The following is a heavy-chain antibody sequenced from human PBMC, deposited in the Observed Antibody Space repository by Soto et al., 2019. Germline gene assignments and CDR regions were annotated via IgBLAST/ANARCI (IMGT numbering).Heavy chain of an antibody. J-gene: IGHJ3*02. Sequence: SVKVSCKASGFTFTSSAVQWVRQARGQRLEWIGWIVVGSGNTNYAQKFQERVTITRDMSTSTAYTELSSLRSEDTAVYYCAADDCSSTSCHLDAFDIWGQGTMVTVSS. CDR2: IVVGSGNT. CDR1: GFTFTSSA. CDR3: AADDCSSTSCHLDAFDI. V-gene: IGHV1-58*01. D-gene: IGHD2-2*01.